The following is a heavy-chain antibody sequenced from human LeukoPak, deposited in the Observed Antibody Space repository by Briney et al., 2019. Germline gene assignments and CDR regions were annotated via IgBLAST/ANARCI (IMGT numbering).Heavy chain of an antibody. Sequence: ASVKVSCKASGYTFTNYAMHWVRQAPGQRLEWMGWIHAGNGDTRYSQKLQGRVTFTRDTSASTAYMELSSLISEDTAVYYCARYYGSGGLDHWGQGTLVTVSS. V-gene: IGHV1-3*01. CDR1: GYTFTNYA. D-gene: IGHD3-10*01. CDR3: ARYYGSGGLDH. J-gene: IGHJ4*02. CDR2: IHAGNGDT.